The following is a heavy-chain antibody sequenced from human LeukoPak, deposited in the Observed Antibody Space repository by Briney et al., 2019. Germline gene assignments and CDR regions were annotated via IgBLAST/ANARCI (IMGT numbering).Heavy chain of an antibody. Sequence: SQTLSLTCTVSGGSISSGGYYWSWIRQHPGKGLEWIGYIYYSGSTYYNPSLKSRVTISVDTSKNQFSLELSSVTAADTAVYYCARGNLYYYGSGSINYWGQGTLVTVSS. V-gene: IGHV4-31*03. CDR1: GGSISSGGYY. D-gene: IGHD3-10*01. CDR3: ARGNLYYYGSGSINY. CDR2: IYYSGST. J-gene: IGHJ4*02.